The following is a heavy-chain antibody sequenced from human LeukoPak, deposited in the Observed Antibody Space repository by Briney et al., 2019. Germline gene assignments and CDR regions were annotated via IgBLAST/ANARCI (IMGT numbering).Heavy chain of an antibody. Sequence: GGSLRLSCAASGFIFSSYSMNWVRQAPGKGLEWVSSISSSSVYRYYADSLKGRFTISRDNAKNSLYLQMNSLRAEDTAVYYRARDEGYISPTHFDYWGQGTLVTVSS. D-gene: IGHD6-13*01. V-gene: IGHV3-21*01. CDR3: ARDEGYISPTHFDY. CDR2: ISSSSVYR. CDR1: GFIFSSYS. J-gene: IGHJ4*02.